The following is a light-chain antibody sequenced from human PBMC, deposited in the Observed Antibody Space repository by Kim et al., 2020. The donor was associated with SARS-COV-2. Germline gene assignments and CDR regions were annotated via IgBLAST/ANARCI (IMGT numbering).Light chain of an antibody. CDR1: QSINNW. CDR3: QQYSTYSWT. Sequence: DIQMTQSPSTLSASIGDRVTITCRASQSINNWLAWYQQKPGKAPKVLIYDASTLQGGVPSRFSGSKSGAEFTLTISSLQPDDSAVYYCQQYSTYSWTFGRGTKVDI. V-gene: IGKV1-5*01. J-gene: IGKJ1*01. CDR2: DAS.